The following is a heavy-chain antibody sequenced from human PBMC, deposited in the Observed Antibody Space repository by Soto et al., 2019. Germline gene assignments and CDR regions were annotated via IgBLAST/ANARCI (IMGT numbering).Heavy chain of an antibody. CDR2: IYPGDSDT. D-gene: IGHD3-3*01. V-gene: IGHV5-51*01. CDR1: GYSFTSYW. J-gene: IGHJ6*02. CDR3: ARTDRYDFWSGYAVGLSGYYGMDV. Sequence: GESLKISCKGSGYSFTSYWIGWVRQMPGKGLEWMGVIYPGDSDTRYSPSFQGQVTISADKSISTAYLQWSSLKASDTAMYYCARTDRYDFWSGYAVGLSGYYGMDVWGQGTTVTVYS.